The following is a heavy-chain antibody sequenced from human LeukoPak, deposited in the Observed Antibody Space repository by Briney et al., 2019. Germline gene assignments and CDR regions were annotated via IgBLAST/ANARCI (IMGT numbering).Heavy chain of an antibody. CDR2: ISWNSGSI. D-gene: IGHD3-10*01. V-gene: IGHV3-9*01. J-gene: IGHJ4*02. CDR3: AKSDLWFGELLGY. CDR1: GFTFYDYA. Sequence: GGSLRLSCAASGFTFYDYAMHWVRQAPGKGLEGVSGISWNSGSIVYADSVKGGFTISRDNAKNSLYLQMNSLRAEDTALYYCAKSDLWFGELLGYWGQGTLVTVSS.